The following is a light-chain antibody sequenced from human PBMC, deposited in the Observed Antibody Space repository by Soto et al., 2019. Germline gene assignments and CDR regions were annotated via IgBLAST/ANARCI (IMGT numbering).Light chain of an antibody. Sequence: EIVLTQSPDNLSVSPGESATLSCRASQSVSRRLAWYQQRPGQSPRLLISGASMRASGVPVRFIGSGSGTDFTLTITRLEPEDFAVYYCQQYGGSPITFGLGTRLEIK. V-gene: IGKV3-20*01. CDR2: GAS. CDR3: QQYGGSPIT. CDR1: QSVSRR. J-gene: IGKJ5*01.